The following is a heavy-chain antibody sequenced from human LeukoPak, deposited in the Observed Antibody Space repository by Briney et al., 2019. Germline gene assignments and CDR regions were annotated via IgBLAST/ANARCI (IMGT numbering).Heavy chain of an antibody. D-gene: IGHD5-18*01. V-gene: IGHV1-8*01. CDR1: GYSFTTYD. Sequence: ASVTVSCMASGYSFTTYDINWVRQATGQGLEWMGWMNPNSGNTGYAQRFQGRVTMTRDTSISTAYMELNSLTSEDTAVYYCAKNVRDTGTFGYWGQGTLVTVSS. CDR2: MNPNSGNT. CDR3: AKNVRDTGTFGY. J-gene: IGHJ4*02.